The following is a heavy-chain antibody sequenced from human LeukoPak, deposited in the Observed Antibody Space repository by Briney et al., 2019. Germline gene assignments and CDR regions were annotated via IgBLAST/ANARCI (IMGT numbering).Heavy chain of an antibody. V-gene: IGHV3-21*01. CDR3: ARDKANYYDSSGYPFDY. D-gene: IGHD3-22*01. CDR1: GFTFSSYS. J-gene: IGHJ4*02. CDR2: ISSSSSYI. Sequence: GGSLRLSCEASGFTFSSYSMNWVRQAPGKGLEWVSSISSSSSYIYYADSVKGRFTISRDNAKNSLYLQMNSLRAEDTAVYYCARDKANYYDSSGYPFDYWGQGTLVTVSS.